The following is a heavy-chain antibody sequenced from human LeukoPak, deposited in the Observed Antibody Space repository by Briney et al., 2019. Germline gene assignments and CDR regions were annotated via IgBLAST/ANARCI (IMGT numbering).Heavy chain of an antibody. CDR3: AKVDPYYYYYYGMDV. V-gene: IGHV3-30*18. J-gene: IGHJ6*02. CDR2: ISYDGSNK. Sequence: GGSLRLSCAASGFTFSSYGMHWVRQAPGKGLEWVAVISYDGSNKYYADSVKGRFTISRDNSKNTLYLQMNSLRAEDTAVYYCAKVDPYYYYYYGMDVWGQGTTVTVSS. CDR1: GFTFSSYG.